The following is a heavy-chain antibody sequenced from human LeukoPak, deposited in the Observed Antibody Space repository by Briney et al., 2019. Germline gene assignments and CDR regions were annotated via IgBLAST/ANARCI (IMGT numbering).Heavy chain of an antibody. V-gene: IGHV1-69*06. CDR1: GGTLSRFA. Sequence: SVKVSCKASGGTLSRFAISWVRQAPGQGLEWMGGIIAIFGTANYAQKFQGRVTITADKSTSTAYMELSSLRSEDTAVYYCARGPDRYMDVWGKGTTVTVSS. J-gene: IGHJ6*03. CDR2: IIAIFGTA. CDR3: ARGPDRYMDV.